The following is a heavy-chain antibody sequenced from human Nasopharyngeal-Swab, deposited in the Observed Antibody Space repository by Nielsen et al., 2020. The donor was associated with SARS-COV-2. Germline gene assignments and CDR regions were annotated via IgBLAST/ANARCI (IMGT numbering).Heavy chain of an antibody. V-gene: IGHV3-7*03. CDR1: GFTFSSYW. CDR2: IKQDGSEK. Sequence: GESLKISCAASGFTFSSYWMSWVRQAPGKGLEWVANIKQDGSEKYYVDSVKGRFTISRDNAKNSLYLQMNSLRAEDTAVYYCARLDNGLLRHLDYWGQGTLVTVSS. CDR3: ARLDNGLLRHLDY. J-gene: IGHJ4*02. D-gene: IGHD1-14*01.